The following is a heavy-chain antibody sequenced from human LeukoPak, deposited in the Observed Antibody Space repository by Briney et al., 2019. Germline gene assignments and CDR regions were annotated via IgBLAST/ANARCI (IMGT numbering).Heavy chain of an antibody. CDR1: GFTFYDYA. CDR2: ISGDGGST. CDR3: AKGPDSSGYYYFDY. D-gene: IGHD3-22*01. V-gene: IGHV3-43*02. Sequence: PGGSLRLSCAASGFTFYDYAMHWVRQAPGKGLEWVSLISGDGGSTYYADSVKGRFTISRDNSKNSLYLQMNSLRTEDTALYYCAKGPDSSGYYYFDYWGQGTLVTVSS. J-gene: IGHJ4*02.